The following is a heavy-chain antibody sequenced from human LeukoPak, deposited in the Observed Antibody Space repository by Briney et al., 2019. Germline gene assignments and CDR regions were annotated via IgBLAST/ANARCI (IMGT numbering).Heavy chain of an antibody. CDR1: GFTFSSYA. CDR3: ATYSSSWLAFQH. V-gene: IGHV3-30*04. J-gene: IGHJ1*01. CDR2: ISYDGSNK. Sequence: GGSLRLSCAASGFTFSSYAMHWVLQAPGKGLEWVAVISYDGSNKYYADSVKGRFTISRDNSKNTLYLQMNSLRAEDTAVYYCATYSSSWLAFQHWGQGTLVTVSS. D-gene: IGHD6-13*01.